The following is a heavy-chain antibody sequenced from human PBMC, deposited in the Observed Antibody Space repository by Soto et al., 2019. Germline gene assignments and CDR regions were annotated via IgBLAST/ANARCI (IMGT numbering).Heavy chain of an antibody. Sequence: QVQLVQSGAEVKKPGASVKVSCKASGYTFTSYGISWVRQAPGQGLEWMGWISAYNGNTNYAQKLQGRVTMTTDTSTSTAYLELRSLRSDDTAVYYCARVVYDILTGYWSDYWGQGTLVTVSS. V-gene: IGHV1-18*01. CDR1: GYTFTSYG. CDR2: ISAYNGNT. J-gene: IGHJ4*02. CDR3: ARVVYDILTGYWSDY. D-gene: IGHD3-9*01.